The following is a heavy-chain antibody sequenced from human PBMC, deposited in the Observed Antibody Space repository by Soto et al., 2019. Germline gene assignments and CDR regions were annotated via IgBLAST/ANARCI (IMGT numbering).Heavy chain of an antibody. J-gene: IGHJ6*02. CDR1: GYSFTRYG. CDR2: ISGYNGKT. V-gene: IGHV1-18*01. CDR3: ARAGDRPYYYYGMDV. Sequence: QVQLVQSGNEVKKPGASVNVSCKASGYSFTRYGISWVRQAPGQGLEWMGWISGYNGKTKYAQKLQGRVSMTTDTSTRTAYMELRSLGSDDTAVYYCARAGDRPYYYYGMDVWGQGTTVTVSS. D-gene: IGHD3-16*01.